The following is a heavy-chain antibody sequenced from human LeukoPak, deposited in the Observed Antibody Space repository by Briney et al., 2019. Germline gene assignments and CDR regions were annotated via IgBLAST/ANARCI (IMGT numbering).Heavy chain of an antibody. CDR3: AKEYSSGWYYFDY. J-gene: IGHJ4*02. V-gene: IGHV3-9*01. CDR1: GFTFDDYA. CDR2: ISWNSGSI. Sequence: GGSLLLSCAASGFTFDDYAMHWVRPAPGKGLEWVSGISWNSGSIGYADSVKGRFTISRDNAKNSLYLQMNSLRAEDTALYYCAKEYSSGWYYFDYWGQGTLVTVSS. D-gene: IGHD6-19*01.